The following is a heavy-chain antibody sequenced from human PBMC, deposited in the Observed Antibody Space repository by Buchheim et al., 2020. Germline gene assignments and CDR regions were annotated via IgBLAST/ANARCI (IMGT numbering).Heavy chain of an antibody. CDR2: IISIFGTA. Sequence: QVQLVQSGAEVKKPGSSVKVSCKASGGTFSSYAISWVRQAPGQGLEWMGGIISIFGTANYAQKFQGRVTITADKSTSTAYMELSSLRSEDTAVYYCASGTNYDILTGYYTPYYYYYGMDVWGQGTT. CDR3: ASGTNYDILTGYYTPYYYYYGMDV. V-gene: IGHV1-69*06. J-gene: IGHJ6*02. CDR1: GGTFSSYA. D-gene: IGHD3-9*01.